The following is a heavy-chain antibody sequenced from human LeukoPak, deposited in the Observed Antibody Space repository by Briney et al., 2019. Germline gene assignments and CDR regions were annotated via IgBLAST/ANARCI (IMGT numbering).Heavy chain of an antibody. CDR1: GGTFSSYA. D-gene: IGHD2-21*01. CDR3: AISTYSSDAFDI. CDR2: IIPILGIA. J-gene: IGHJ3*02. Sequence: GASVKVSCKASGGTFSSYAISWVRQAPGQGLEWMGRIIPILGIANYAQKFQGRVTITADKSTSTAYMELSSLRSEDTAVYCCAISTYSSDAFDIWGQGTMVTVSS. V-gene: IGHV1-69*04.